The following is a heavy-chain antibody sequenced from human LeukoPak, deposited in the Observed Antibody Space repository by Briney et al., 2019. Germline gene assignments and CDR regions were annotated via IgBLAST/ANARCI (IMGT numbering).Heavy chain of an antibody. V-gene: IGHV1-2*06. CDR2: INPNSGGT. J-gene: IGHJ4*02. CDR3: ARESAMVPSDY. Sequence: ASVKVSCKASGYTFTGYYMHWVRQAPGQGLEWMGRINPNSGGTNYAQKFQGRVTMTRDASISTAYMELSRLRSDDTAVYYCARESAMVPSDYWGQGTLVTVSS. D-gene: IGHD5-18*01. CDR1: GYTFTGYY.